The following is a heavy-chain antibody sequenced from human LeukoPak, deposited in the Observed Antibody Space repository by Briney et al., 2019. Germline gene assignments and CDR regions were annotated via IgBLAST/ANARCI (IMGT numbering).Heavy chain of an antibody. CDR2: ISAYNGNT. D-gene: IGHD3-10*01. CDR3: ARDRTGHYYGSTFDY. V-gene: IGHV1-18*01. CDR1: GYTFTSYG. J-gene: IGHJ4*02. Sequence: RASVKVSCKASGYTFTSYGISWVRQAPGQGLEWMGWISAYNGNTNYAQKLQGRVTMTTDTSPSTAYMELRSLRSDDTAVYYCARDRTGHYYGSTFDYWGQGTLVTVSS.